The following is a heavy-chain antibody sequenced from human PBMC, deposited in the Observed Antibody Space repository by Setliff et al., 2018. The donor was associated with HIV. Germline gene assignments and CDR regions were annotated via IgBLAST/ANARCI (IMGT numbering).Heavy chain of an antibody. V-gene: IGHV1-2*06. D-gene: IGHD1-26*01. J-gene: IGHJ3*02. CDR3: ARGTRVGANDAFDI. CDR2: INPNSGGT. CDR1: GYTFTGYY. Sequence: ASVKVSCKASGYTFTGYYMHWVRQAPGQGLEWMGRINPNSGGTNYAQKSQGRVTMTRDTSISTAYMELNWLRSDDTAVYFCARGTRVGANDAFDIWGQGTMVTVSS.